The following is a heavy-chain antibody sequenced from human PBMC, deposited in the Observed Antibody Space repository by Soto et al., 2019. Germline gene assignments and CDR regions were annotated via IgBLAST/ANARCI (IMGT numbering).Heavy chain of an antibody. D-gene: IGHD3-22*01. CDR3: AKSPPLYYYDSSGENDY. V-gene: IGHV3-23*01. CDR1: GFTFSSYA. J-gene: IGHJ4*02. CDR2: ISGSGGST. Sequence: EVQLLESGGGLVQPGGSLRLSCAASGFTFSSYAMSWVRQAPGKGLEWVSAISGSGGSTYYADSVKGRFTSSRDNSTTTLYLQMNSLRAEDTAVYYCAKSPPLYYYDSSGENDYCGQGTLVTVSS.